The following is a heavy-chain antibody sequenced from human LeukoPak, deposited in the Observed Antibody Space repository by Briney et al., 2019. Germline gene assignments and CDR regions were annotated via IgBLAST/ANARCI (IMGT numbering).Heavy chain of an antibody. CDR3: ARERNFWSGSFAFDI. Sequence: GGSLRLSCAASGFTFSSYTMNWVRQAPGKGLEWVSYISSTSSTIYYADSVKGRFTISRDNAKNSLYLQLNSLRAEDTSVYYCARERNFWSGSFAFDIWGQATMVTVSS. J-gene: IGHJ3*02. CDR2: ISSTSSTI. V-gene: IGHV3-48*01. CDR1: GFTFSSYT. D-gene: IGHD3-3*01.